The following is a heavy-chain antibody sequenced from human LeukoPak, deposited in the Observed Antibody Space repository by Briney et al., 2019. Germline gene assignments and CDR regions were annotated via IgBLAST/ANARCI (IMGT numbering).Heavy chain of an antibody. D-gene: IGHD3-22*01. V-gene: IGHV4-59*01. CDR2: IYYSGST. CDR1: GGSISSYY. J-gene: IGHJ4*02. CDR3: ARVNYYDSSAHFDY. Sequence: PSETLSLTCTVSGGSISSYYWSWIRQPPGKGLEWIGYIYYSGSTNYNPSLKSRVTISVDTSKNQFSLKLSSVTAADTAVYYCARVNYYDSSAHFDYWGQGTLVTVSS.